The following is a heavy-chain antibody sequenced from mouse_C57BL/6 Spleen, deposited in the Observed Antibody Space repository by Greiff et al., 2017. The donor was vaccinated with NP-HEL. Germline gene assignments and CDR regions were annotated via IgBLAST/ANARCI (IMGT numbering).Heavy chain of an antibody. CDR1: GFNFTDDY. CDR2: IDPENGDT. CDR3: TTGRCLWFAY. J-gene: IGHJ3*01. Sequence: VQLQQSGAELVRPGASVKLSCTASGFNFTDDYMHWVKQRPEQGLEWIGWIDPENGDTEYASKFQGKATITADTSSNTAYLQLSSLTSEDTAVYCCTTGRCLWFAYWGQGTLVTVSA. V-gene: IGHV14-4*01.